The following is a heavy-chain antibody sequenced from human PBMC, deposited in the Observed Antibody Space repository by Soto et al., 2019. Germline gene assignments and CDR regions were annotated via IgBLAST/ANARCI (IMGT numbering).Heavy chain of an antibody. CDR3: ARDNYYDSSGHFDY. CDR2: IYYSGST. V-gene: IGHV4-59*06. CDR1: GGSISSYY. J-gene: IGHJ4*02. Sequence: PSETLSLTCTVSGGSISSYYWSWIRQPPGKGLEWIGYIYYSGSTYYNPSLKSRVTISVDTSKNQFSLKLSSVTAADTAVYYCARDNYYDSSGHFDYWGQGTLVTVSS. D-gene: IGHD3-22*01.